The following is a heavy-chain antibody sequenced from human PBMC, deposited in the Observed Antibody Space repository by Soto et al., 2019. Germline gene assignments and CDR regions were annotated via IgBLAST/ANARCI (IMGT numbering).Heavy chain of an antibody. Sequence: SVEVSCKASGGAFSIYTISWVRQAPGQGLEWMGRIIPILGIANYAQKFQGRVTITADKSTSTAYMELSSLRSEDTAVYYCASDCSGGSCHPLVHYWGQGTLVTVSS. CDR3: ASDCSGGSCHPLVHY. V-gene: IGHV1-69*02. CDR2: IIPILGIA. CDR1: GGAFSIYT. D-gene: IGHD2-15*01. J-gene: IGHJ4*02.